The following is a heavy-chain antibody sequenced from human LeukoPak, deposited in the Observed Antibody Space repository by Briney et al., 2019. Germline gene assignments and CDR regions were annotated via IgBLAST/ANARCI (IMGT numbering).Heavy chain of an antibody. CDR3: ARDRRIAVAGPPYHYYYMDV. CDR2: ISAYNGNT. D-gene: IGHD6-19*01. Sequence: ASVKVSCKASGGTFSIYAISWVRQAPGQGLEWMGWISAYNGNTNYAQKLQGRVTMTTDTSTSTAYMELRSLRSDDTAVYYCARDRRIAVAGPPYHYYYMDVWGKGTTVTISS. CDR1: GGTFSIYA. V-gene: IGHV1-18*01. J-gene: IGHJ6*03.